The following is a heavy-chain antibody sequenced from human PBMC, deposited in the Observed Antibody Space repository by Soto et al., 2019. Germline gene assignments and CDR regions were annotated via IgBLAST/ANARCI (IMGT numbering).Heavy chain of an antibody. V-gene: IGHV3-30-3*01. CDR2: ISYDGSNK. Sequence: HPGGSLRLSCAASGFTFSSYAMHWVRQAPGKGLEWVAVISYDGSNKYYADSVKGRFTISRDNSKNTLYLQMNSLRAEDTAVYYCASFIAAAGTEFFDPWGQGTLVTRLL. J-gene: IGHJ5*02. CDR1: GFTFSSYA. D-gene: IGHD6-13*01. CDR3: ASFIAAAGTEFFDP.